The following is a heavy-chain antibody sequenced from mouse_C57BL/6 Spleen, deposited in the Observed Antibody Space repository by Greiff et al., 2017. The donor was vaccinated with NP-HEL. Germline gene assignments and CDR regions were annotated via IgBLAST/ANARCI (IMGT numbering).Heavy chain of an antibody. Sequence: VQLQQSGPELVTPGASVKIPCKASGYTFTDYNMDWVKQSHGKSLEWIGDINPNNGGTIYNQKFKGKATLTVDKSSSTAYMELRSLTSEDTAVYYCARGSGYDMDYWGQGTSVTVSS. D-gene: IGHD3-2*02. CDR2: INPNNGGT. J-gene: IGHJ4*01. CDR3: ARGSGYDMDY. V-gene: IGHV1-18*01. CDR1: GYTFTDYN.